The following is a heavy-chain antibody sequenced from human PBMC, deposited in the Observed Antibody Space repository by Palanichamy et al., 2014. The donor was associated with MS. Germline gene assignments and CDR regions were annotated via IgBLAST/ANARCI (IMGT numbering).Heavy chain of an antibody. J-gene: IGHJ2*01. CDR2: IKTKREGETI. Sequence: NVWMNWVRQAPGKGLEWIGRIKTKREGETIDYATPVMGRFIISRDDSKNTLYLQMDSLKTEDTALYYCSDPTNRHLHLWGRGTLVTVSS. V-gene: IGHV3-15*05. CDR3: SDPTNRHLHL. CDR1: NVW. D-gene: IGHD1-1*01.